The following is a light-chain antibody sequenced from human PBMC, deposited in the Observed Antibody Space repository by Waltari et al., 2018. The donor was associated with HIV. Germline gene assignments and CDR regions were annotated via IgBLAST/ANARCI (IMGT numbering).Light chain of an antibody. CDR2: AAS. J-gene: IGKJ5*01. Sequence: DIQMTQSPSSLSASVGDRVTMTCRASQRISSYLNWYQQKPGKAPKLLIYAASSLQSGVPSRFSGSGSGTDFTLTISSLQPEDFATYNCQQSYSTPRITFGQGTRLEIK. CDR3: QQSYSTPRIT. V-gene: IGKV1-39*01. CDR1: QRISSY.